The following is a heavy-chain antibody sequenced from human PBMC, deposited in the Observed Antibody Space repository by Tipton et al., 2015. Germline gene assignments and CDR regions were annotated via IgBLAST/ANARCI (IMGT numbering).Heavy chain of an antibody. CDR1: GDSVSSSSHY. CDR3: ARARGRHGGLFDS. Sequence: PGLVKPSETLSLTCSVSGDSVSSSSHYWGWIRQPPGKGPEWIGSTYYTGATYYNPSLQSRVTVSLDTSKTQFSLKMSSVTASDTAVYYCARARGRHGGLFDSWGQGILVTVSS. CDR2: TYYTGAT. J-gene: IGHJ4*02. V-gene: IGHV4-39*01. D-gene: IGHD4-23*01.